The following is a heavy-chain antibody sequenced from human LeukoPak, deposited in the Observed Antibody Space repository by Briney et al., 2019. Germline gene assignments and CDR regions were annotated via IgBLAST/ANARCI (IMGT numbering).Heavy chain of an antibody. V-gene: IGHV1-69*04. J-gene: IGHJ5*02. D-gene: IGHD3-22*01. Sequence: SVKVSCKASGGTFSSYAISWVRQAPGQGLEWMGRIIPILGIANYAQKFQGRVTITADKSTSTAYMELSSLRSEDTAVHYCARDIYYDSSGYFPFDPWGQGTLVTVSS. CDR2: IIPILGIA. CDR3: ARDIYYDSSGYFPFDP. CDR1: GGTFSSYA.